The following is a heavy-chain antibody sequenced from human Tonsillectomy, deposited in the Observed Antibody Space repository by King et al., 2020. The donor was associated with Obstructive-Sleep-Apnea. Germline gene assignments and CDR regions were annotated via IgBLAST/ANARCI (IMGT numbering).Heavy chain of an antibody. CDR3: ARELYGDYGVDY. V-gene: IGHV3-74*01. CDR1: GFTLSRYW. J-gene: IGHJ4*02. CDR2: IKSDGSST. Sequence: VQLVESGGGLVQPGGSLRLSCAASGFTLSRYWMHWVRQAPGKGLVWVSGIKSDGSSTSYADSVKGRFTMSRDNAKNKLYLQMNSLRAEDTAVYYCARELYGDYGVDYWGQGTLLTVSS. D-gene: IGHD4-17*01.